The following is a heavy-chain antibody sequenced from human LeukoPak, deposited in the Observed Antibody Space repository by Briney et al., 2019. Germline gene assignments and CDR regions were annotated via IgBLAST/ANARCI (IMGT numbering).Heavy chain of an antibody. CDR3: ARDHVVPSDGIDV. Sequence: GGSLRLSCVASGFTFSTYAMTWVRQAPGKGLEWVSVIYSGGSTYYADSVKGRFTISRDTSKNTVNLQMNSLRAGDTAVYYCARDHVVPSDGIDVWGQGTTVTVSS. D-gene: IGHD3-10*02. V-gene: IGHV3-66*01. CDR1: GFTFSTYA. CDR2: IYSGGST. J-gene: IGHJ6*02.